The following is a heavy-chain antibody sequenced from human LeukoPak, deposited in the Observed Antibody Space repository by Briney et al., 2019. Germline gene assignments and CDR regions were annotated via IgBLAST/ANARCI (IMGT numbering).Heavy chain of an antibody. D-gene: IGHD4-17*01. Sequence: VASVKVSCKASGYSFTSYYMHWVRQAPGQGLERMGIINCSGGSTSNAEKFQGRVTMTRDTSTTTVYMELSSLRSEDTAVYYCARAYADYVNTFDYWGQGTLVTVSS. CDR2: INCSGGST. CDR3: ARAYADYVNTFDY. J-gene: IGHJ4*02. CDR1: GYSFTSYY. V-gene: IGHV1-46*01.